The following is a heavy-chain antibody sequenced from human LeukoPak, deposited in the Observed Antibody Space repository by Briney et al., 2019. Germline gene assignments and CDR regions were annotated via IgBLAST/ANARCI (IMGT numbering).Heavy chain of an antibody. CDR2: ISAYNGNT. D-gene: IGHD6-19*01. CDR3: ARDGEVQWLGYYYYYYMDV. Sequence: ASVKVSRKASGYTFTSYGISWVRQAPGQGLEWMGWISAYNGNTNYAQKLQGRVTMTTDTSTSTAYMELRSLRSDDTAVYYCARDGEVQWLGYYYYYYMDVWGKGTTVTVSS. CDR1: GYTFTSYG. J-gene: IGHJ6*03. V-gene: IGHV1-18*01.